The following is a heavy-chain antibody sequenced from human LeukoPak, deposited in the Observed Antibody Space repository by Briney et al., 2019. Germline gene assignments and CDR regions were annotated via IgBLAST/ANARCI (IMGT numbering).Heavy chain of an antibody. CDR1: GGSIGSGSYY. Sequence: SETLSLTCTVSGGSIGSGSYYWSWIRQPAGKGLEWIGCIYTSWSTNYNPSLKSRVTISVDRSKNHFSLNLSSVAAADTAVYYCASGTGPHDPFDFWGQGTLVTVSS. CDR3: ASGTGPHDPFDF. J-gene: IGHJ4*02. D-gene: IGHD1-1*01. V-gene: IGHV4-61*02. CDR2: IYTSWST.